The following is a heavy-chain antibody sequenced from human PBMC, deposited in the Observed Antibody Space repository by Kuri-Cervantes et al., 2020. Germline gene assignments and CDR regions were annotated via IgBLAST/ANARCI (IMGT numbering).Heavy chain of an antibody. CDR2: INTNTGNP. CDR3: ARVLSNRILWWPRGMDV. J-gene: IGHJ6*02. Sequence: ASVKVSCKASGYTFTSYAMNWVRQAPGQGLEWMGWINTNTGNPTYAQGFTGRFVFSLDTSVSTAYLQICSLKAEDTAVYYCARVLSNRILWWPRGMDVWGQGTTVTVSS. D-gene: IGHD2-21*01. V-gene: IGHV7-4-1*01. CDR1: GYTFTSYA.